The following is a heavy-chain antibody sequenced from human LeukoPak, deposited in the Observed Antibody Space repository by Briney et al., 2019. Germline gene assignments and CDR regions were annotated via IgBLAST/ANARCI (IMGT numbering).Heavy chain of an antibody. V-gene: IGHV4-4*07. Sequence: SETLSLTCTVSGDSISNYHWSWIRHPAGKGLEWIGRLYTSGYTNYNPSLKSRVTLSLDTTRSQFSLKLSSVTAADTAVYYCARTVGAWYAAFDIWGQGTMVTVSS. J-gene: IGHJ3*02. CDR2: LYTSGYT. CDR3: ARTVGAWYAAFDI. D-gene: IGHD1-26*01. CDR1: GDSISNYH.